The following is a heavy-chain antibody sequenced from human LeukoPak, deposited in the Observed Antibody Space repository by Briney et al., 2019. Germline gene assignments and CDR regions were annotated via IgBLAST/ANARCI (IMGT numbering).Heavy chain of an antibody. V-gene: IGHV4-34*01. CDR3: ATLVSTRYYFDY. Sequence: SETLSLTCAVYGGSFSGYYWSWIRQPPGKGLEWIGEINHSGSTNYNPSLKSRVTISVDTSKNQFSLKLSSVTAADTAVYFCATLVSTRYYFDYWGQGTLVTVSS. J-gene: IGHJ4*02. D-gene: IGHD5/OR15-5a*01. CDR1: GGSFSGYY. CDR2: INHSGST.